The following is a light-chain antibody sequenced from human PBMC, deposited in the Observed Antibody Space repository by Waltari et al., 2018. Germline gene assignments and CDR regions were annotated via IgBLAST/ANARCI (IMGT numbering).Light chain of an antibody. J-gene: IGLJ1*01. CDR2: DVS. V-gene: IGLV2-14*03. CDR3: NSYTNSGTYV. Sequence: QYALTQPASVSGSPGQSITLSCTGTRSDVGTHNYVSWYQQRPGKAPDLIIFDVSNRPSGVSIRFSGSKSGNTASLTISGLQAEDETDYYCNSYTNSGTYVFGSGTKVTVL. CDR1: RSDVGTHNY.